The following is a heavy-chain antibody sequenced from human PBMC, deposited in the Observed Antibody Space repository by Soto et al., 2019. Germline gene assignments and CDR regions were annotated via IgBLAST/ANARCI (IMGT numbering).Heavy chain of an antibody. CDR3: ARGGDIVVVPAAMAFDY. J-gene: IGHJ4*02. Sequence: SETLSLTYAVYGGSFSGYYWSWIRQPPGKGLEWIGEINHSGSTNYNPSLKSRVTISVDTSKNQFSLKLSSVTAADTAVYYCARGGDIVVVPAAMAFDYWGQGTLVTVSS. V-gene: IGHV4-34*01. CDR1: GGSFSGYY. CDR2: INHSGST. D-gene: IGHD2-2*01.